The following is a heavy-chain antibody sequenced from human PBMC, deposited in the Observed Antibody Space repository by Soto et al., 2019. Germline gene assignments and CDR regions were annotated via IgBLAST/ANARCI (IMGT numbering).Heavy chain of an antibody. D-gene: IGHD3-22*01. CDR3: AGGVYESREFGY. Sequence: PSETLSLTCTASGGSTSSDDYYWSWIRQPPGKGLEWIGYIYYSGSTYYNPSLKSRVTISVDTSKNQFSLKLRSVTAADTAVYYCAGGVYESREFGYWGQGTLVTVSA. CDR2: IYYSGST. CDR1: GGSTSSDDYY. J-gene: IGHJ4*02. V-gene: IGHV4-30-4*01.